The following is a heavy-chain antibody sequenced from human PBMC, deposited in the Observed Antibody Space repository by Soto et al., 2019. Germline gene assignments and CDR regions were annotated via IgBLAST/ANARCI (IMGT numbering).Heavy chain of an antibody. J-gene: IGHJ3*02. V-gene: IGHV1-69*12. Sequence: VLLVQSGAEVKQPGSSVKVSCKASGGTISTYAITWVRQAPGQGLEWVGGIIPIFRTPNYAQNLQGRVTITADESTSPAYMELSNLSSEDPAVYYCARGDGDNNAFDIWGQGTVVTVSS. CDR1: GGTISTYA. CDR2: IIPIFRTP. CDR3: ARGDGDNNAFDI. D-gene: IGHD1-20*01.